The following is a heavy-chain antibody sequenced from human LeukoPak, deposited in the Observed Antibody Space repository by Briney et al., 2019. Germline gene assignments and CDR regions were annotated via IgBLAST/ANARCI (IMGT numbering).Heavy chain of an antibody. J-gene: IGHJ4*02. CDR1: GGSFSGYY. V-gene: IGHV4-34*01. CDR3: ARTDYSVGYFDY. Sequence: KPSETLSLTCAVYGGSFSGYYWSWIRQPPGKGLEWIGEINHSGSTNYNPSLKSRVTISVDTSKNQFSLKLSSVTAADTAVYYCARTDYSVGYFDYWGLGTLVTVSS. D-gene: IGHD2-21*01. CDR2: INHSGST.